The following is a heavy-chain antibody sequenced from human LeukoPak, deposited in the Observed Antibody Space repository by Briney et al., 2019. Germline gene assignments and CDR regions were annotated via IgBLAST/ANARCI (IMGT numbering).Heavy chain of an antibody. CDR3: ARGYCSGGSCYPAGWFDP. Sequence: SETLSLTCTVSGGSISSYYWSWIGQPPGKGLEWIGYIYYSGSTDYNPSLKSRVTISVDTSKNQFSLKLSSVTAADTAVYYCARGYCSGGSCYPAGWFDPWGQGTLVTVSS. CDR2: IYYSGST. J-gene: IGHJ5*02. CDR1: GGSISSYY. V-gene: IGHV4-59*01. D-gene: IGHD2-15*01.